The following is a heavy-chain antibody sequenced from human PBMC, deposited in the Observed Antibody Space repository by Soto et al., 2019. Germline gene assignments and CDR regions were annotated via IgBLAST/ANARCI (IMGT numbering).Heavy chain of an antibody. CDR2: ISGGDGSP. D-gene: IGHD3-16*01. CDR1: VFTFSGYA. J-gene: IGHJ4*02. Sequence: PGGSLRLSCVASVFTFSGYAMTCVRHSPGKWLEWVSAISGGDGSPSYADSVKGRFTISRDNSKNTLYLHMNSLRADDTAAYYCAKWHTYNYDSLAFSGFDCWGQGTQVPVSS. CDR3: AKWHTYNYDSLAFSGFDC. V-gene: IGHV3-23*01.